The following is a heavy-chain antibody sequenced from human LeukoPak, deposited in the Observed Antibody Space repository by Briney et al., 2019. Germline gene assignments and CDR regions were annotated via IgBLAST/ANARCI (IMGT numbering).Heavy chain of an antibody. J-gene: IGHJ4*02. Sequence: GGSLRLSCAASGFTFSSYWMSWVRQAPGKGLEWVANIKQDGSEKYYVDSVKGRFTISRDNAKNSLYLQMNSLRAEDTAVYYCAKDSSSWTDYFDYWGQGTLVTVSS. D-gene: IGHD6-13*01. V-gene: IGHV3-7*04. CDR1: GFTFSSYW. CDR2: IKQDGSEK. CDR3: AKDSSSWTDYFDY.